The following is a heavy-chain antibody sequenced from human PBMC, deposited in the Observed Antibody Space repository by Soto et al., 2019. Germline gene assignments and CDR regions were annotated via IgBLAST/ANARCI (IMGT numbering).Heavy chain of an antibody. CDR2: ISNAALST. J-gene: IGHJ3*02. V-gene: IGHV3-23*01. CDR1: GFTFSHFL. Sequence: GGSLRLSCAASGFTFSHFLMSWVRQVPGKGLEWVSSISNAALSTYYADSVKGRFTISRDNSKNTLYLHMTSLRADDTAVYYCVRPNDIWGQGTMVTVSS. CDR3: VRPNDI.